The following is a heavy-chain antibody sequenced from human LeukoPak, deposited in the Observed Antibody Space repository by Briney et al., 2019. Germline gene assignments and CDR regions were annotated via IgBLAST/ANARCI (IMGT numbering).Heavy chain of an antibody. D-gene: IGHD3-22*01. CDR1: GGSFSGYY. CDR2: INHSGST. CDR3: ARGLLGVAVTTSHFDY. V-gene: IGHV4-34*01. J-gene: IGHJ4*02. Sequence: NPSETLSLTCAVYGGSFSGYYWSWIRQPPGKGREWIGEINHSGSTNYNPSLKSRVTISVDTSKNQFSLKLSSVTAADTAVYYCARGLLGVAVTTSHFDYWGQGTLVTVSS.